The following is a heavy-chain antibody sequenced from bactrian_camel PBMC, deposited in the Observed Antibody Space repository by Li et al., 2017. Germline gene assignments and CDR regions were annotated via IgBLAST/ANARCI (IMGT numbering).Heavy chain of an antibody. D-gene: IGHD6*01. J-gene: IGHJ4*01. CDR2: INSSGRST. V-gene: IGHV3S1*01. CDR1: GEISTYDC. Sequence: HVQLVESGGGSVQAGGSLRLSCAASGEISTYDCSEWFRRAPGKGLEWVSDINSSGRSTNYADSAKGRFTISRDNAKNTISLELNSLKTEDTAMYFCTRDRGLAVPAGSSDYWGQGTQVTVS. CDR3: TRDRGLAVPAGSSDY.